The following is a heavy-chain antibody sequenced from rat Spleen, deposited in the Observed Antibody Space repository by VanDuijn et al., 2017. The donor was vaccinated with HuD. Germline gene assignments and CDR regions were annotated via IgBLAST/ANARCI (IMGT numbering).Heavy chain of an antibody. Sequence: EVQLVESGGGLVQPGRSLKLSCAASGFTFSDYNMAWVRQAPKKGLEWVASISTGNDDTYFRDSVKGRFTVSRDNAKTTLYLQMNTLRSEDTATYYCTRENYYSADYWGQGVMVTVSS. D-gene: IGHD1-1*01. CDR3: TRENYYSADY. CDR1: GFTFSDYN. V-gene: IGHV5-25*01. J-gene: IGHJ2*01. CDR2: ISTGNDDT.